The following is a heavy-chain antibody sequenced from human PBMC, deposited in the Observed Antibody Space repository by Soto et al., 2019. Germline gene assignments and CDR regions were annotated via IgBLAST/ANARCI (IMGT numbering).Heavy chain of an antibody. CDR1: GFSFSTYL. V-gene: IGHV3-7*01. CDR2: IKQGGNEK. CDR3: VGALTYEVPYYYYGMDV. J-gene: IGHJ6*02. Sequence: GGSLRLSCAASGFSFSTYLMSWVRQAPGKGLEWVANIKQGGNEKFYVDSVKGRFTISRDNDKKSLYLQMDSLRVEVTAVYYCVGALTYEVPYYYYGMDVWGQGTTVTVSS. D-gene: IGHD3-16*01.